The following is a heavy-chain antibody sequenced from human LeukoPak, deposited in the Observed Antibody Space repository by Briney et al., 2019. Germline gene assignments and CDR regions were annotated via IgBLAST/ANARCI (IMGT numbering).Heavy chain of an antibody. CDR2: ISYDGNNK. CDR3: AKRDYSSSYYYMDV. CDR1: GFTFSSYA. J-gene: IGHJ6*03. V-gene: IGHV3-30-3*02. D-gene: IGHD6-6*01. Sequence: GGSLRLSCAASGFTFSSYAMHWVRQAPGKGLEWVAVISYDGNNKYYADSVKGRFTISRDNSKNTLYLQMNSLRAEDTAVYYCAKRDYSSSYYYMDVWGKGTTVTVSS.